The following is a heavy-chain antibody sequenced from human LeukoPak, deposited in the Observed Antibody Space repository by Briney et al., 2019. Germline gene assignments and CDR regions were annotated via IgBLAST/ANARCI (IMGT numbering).Heavy chain of an antibody. J-gene: IGHJ4*02. CDR3: AKAANYYYGSGSYFHFDY. CDR1: GFTFSSYA. D-gene: IGHD3-10*01. CDR2: ISGTGGST. Sequence: PGGSLRLSCAASGFTFSSYAMTWVRQAPGKGLEWASAISGTGGSTYYADSVKGRFTISRDNSKNTLYLQMNSLRAEDTAVYYCAKAANYYYGSGSYFHFDYWGQGTLVTVSS. V-gene: IGHV3-23*01.